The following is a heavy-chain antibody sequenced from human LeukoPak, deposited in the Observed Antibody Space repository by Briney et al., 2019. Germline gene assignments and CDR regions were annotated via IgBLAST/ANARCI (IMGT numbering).Heavy chain of an antibody. CDR1: GFTFSSYA. V-gene: IGHV3-64*01. CDR2: ISSNGGST. CDR3: ARDQALYDFWSGLWFDP. D-gene: IGHD3-3*01. J-gene: IGHJ5*02. Sequence: GGSLRLSCAASGFTFSSYAMHWVRQAPGKGLEYVSAISSNGGSTYYANSVKGRFTISRDNSKNTLYLQMGSLRAEDMAVYYCARDQALYDFWSGLWFDPWGQGNLVTVSS.